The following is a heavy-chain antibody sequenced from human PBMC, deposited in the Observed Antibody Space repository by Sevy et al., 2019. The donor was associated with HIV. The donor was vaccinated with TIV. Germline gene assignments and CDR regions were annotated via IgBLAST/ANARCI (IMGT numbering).Heavy chain of an antibody. CDR1: VFTFSSYA. V-gene: IGHV3-30*04. CDR3: ARDRSSSWINYYFDY. Sequence: GGSLRLSCAASVFTFSSYARHWVRQAPGKGLEWVAVISYDGSKKYYADSVKGRFTISRDNSKNTLYLQMNSLRVEDTAVYYCARDRSSSWINYYFDYWGQGTLVTVSS. D-gene: IGHD2-2*01. J-gene: IGHJ4*02. CDR2: ISYDGSKK.